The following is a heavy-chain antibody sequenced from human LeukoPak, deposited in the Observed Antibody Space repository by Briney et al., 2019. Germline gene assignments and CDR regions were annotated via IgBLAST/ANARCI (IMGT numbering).Heavy chain of an antibody. D-gene: IGHD4-17*01. CDR2: INPSGGST. CDR3: ARSRATVTTSIYYFDY. V-gene: IGHV1-46*01. CDR1: GYTFTSYY. Sequence: GASVKVSCKVSGYTFTSYYMHWVRQAPGQGLEWVGIINPSGGSTIYTQKFQGRVTMTRDTSTSTVYMELSSLRSEDTAVYYCARSRATVTTSIYYFDYWGQGTLVTVSS. J-gene: IGHJ4*02.